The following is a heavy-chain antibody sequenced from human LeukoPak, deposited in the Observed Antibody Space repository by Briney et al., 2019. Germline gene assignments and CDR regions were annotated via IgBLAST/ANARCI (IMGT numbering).Heavy chain of an antibody. CDR1: GFTFSSCG. CDR2: ISGSGGST. Sequence: GGALRLSCAASGFTFSSCGESWVRQAPGKGLEWVSAISGSGGSTYYADTVKGRFTISRDNSKNTLYLQMNSLRAEDTAVYYCAKDSHPYDYGDPYWYFDLWGRGTLVTVSS. V-gene: IGHV3-23*01. CDR3: AKDSHPYDYGDPYWYFDL. D-gene: IGHD4-17*01. J-gene: IGHJ2*01.